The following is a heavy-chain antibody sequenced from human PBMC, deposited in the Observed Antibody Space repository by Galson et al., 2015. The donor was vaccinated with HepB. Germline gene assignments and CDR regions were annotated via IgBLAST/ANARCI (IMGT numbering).Heavy chain of an antibody. CDR1: GYTFTSYG. V-gene: IGHV1-18*04. D-gene: IGHD3-3*01. CDR3: ARDRLRFLEWPNFDY. Sequence: SVKVSCKASGYTFTSYGISWVRQAPGQGLEWMGWISAYSGNTNYAQKLQGRVTMTTDTSTSTAYMELRSLRSDDTAVYYCARDRLRFLEWPNFDYWGQGTLVTVSS. J-gene: IGHJ4*02. CDR2: ISAYSGNT.